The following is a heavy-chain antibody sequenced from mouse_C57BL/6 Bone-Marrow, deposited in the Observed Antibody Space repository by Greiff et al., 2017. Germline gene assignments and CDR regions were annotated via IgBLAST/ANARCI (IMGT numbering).Heavy chain of an antibody. CDR2: IWSGGST. CDR3: ARNGVLRYYAMDY. D-gene: IGHD1-1*01. Sequence: VQLQESGPGLVQPSQSLSITCTVSGFSLTSYGVHWVRQSPGKGLEWLGVIWSGGSTDDNAAFISRLSISKDNSKSQVFFKMNSLQADDTAIYYCARNGVLRYYAMDYWGQGTSVTVSS. V-gene: IGHV2-2*01. J-gene: IGHJ4*01. CDR1: GFSLTSYG.